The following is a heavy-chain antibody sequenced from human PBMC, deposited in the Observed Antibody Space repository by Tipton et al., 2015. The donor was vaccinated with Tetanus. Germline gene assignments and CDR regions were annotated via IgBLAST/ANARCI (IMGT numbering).Heavy chain of an antibody. J-gene: IGHJ2*01. V-gene: IGHV3-11*01. CDR2: ISSSGKTV. Sequence: SLRLSCVASGFTFSDHYMSWIRQAPGKGLEWVSYISSSGKTVHYADAVKGRLTISRDNAKNSLSLQVNSLRAEDTAVYYCARVWGRGQLVTKPNWYFDLWGRGTLVTVSS. CDR1: GFTFSDHY. CDR3: ARVWGRGQLVTKPNWYFDL. D-gene: IGHD6-6*01.